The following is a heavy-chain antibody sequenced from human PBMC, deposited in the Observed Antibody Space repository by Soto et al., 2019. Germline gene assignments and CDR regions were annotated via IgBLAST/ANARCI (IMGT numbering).Heavy chain of an antibody. V-gene: IGHV3-33*01. CDR3: GTKERNPAREPGGYFDL. CDR1: GFTFSSYG. D-gene: IGHD1-1*01. J-gene: IGHJ2*01. Sequence: QVQLVESGGGVVQPGRSLRLSCAASGFTFSSYGMHWVRQAPGKGLEWVAVIWYDGSNKYYADSVKGRFTISRDNSKNSLYQQKTSWGAENAVVFYWGTKERNPAREPGGYFDLWGRGPLVPVSS. CDR2: IWYDGSNK.